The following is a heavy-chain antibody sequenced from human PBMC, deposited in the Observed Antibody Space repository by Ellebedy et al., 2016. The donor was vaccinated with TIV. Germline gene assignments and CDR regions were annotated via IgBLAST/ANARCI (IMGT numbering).Heavy chain of an antibody. CDR3: ARHLGVRAFEY. CDR2: IFYDGTN. CDR1: GDSIFSSTNY. V-gene: IGHV4-39*02. Sequence: MPSETLSLTCTVSGDSIFSSTNYWGWVRQSPGKGLEWVGTIFYDGTNYYNPSLKRRLTISVDTSRNHFSLTLNSVTAADTATYYCARHLGVRAFEYWGPGTMVTVAS. D-gene: IGHD2/OR15-2a*01. J-gene: IGHJ3*01.